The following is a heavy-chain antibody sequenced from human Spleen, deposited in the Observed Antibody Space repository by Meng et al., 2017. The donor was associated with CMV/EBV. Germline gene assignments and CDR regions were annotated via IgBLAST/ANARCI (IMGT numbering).Heavy chain of an antibody. CDR2: VYPSQSN. J-gene: IGHJ4*02. V-gene: IGHV4-4*02. CDR3: ARVKGRRILDCCGSDWSPPDY. D-gene: IGHD2-21*02. CDR1: RRNL. Sequence: RRNLWHWVRPAPAKGLAWMGEVYPSQSNNYIQSLPSRVTISVGKFMHKFSLQLASVTAADTAVYYCARVKGRRILDCCGSDWSPPDYWGQGTLVTVSS.